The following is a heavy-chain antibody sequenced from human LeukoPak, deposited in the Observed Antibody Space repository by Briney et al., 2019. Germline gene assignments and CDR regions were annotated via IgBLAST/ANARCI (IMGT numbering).Heavy chain of an antibody. CDR1: GGSISSSRHY. CDR2: IYYTGTT. D-gene: IGHD2/OR15-2a*01. J-gene: IGHJ4*02. CDR3: ARPPLGGSIGGDC. V-gene: IGHV4-39*01. Sequence: PSETLSLTCTVSGGSISSSRHYWGWIRQPPGNGLEWIGSIYYTGTTYYNPSLKSRVTISVDTSKNQFSLQLSSVTAADTAMYYCARPPLGGSIGGDCWGQGTLVTVSS.